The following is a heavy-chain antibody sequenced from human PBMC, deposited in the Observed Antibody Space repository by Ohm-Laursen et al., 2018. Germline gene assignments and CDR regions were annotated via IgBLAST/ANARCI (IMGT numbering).Heavy chain of an antibody. CDR2: ISAYNGNT. Sequence: ASVKVSCKASGYTFTSYGISWVRQAPGQGFEWMGWISAYNGNTNYAQKLQGRVTMTTDTSTSTAYMELRSLRSDDTAVYYCARAGYCSGGSCYSRYWGQGTLVTVSS. V-gene: IGHV1-18*01. CDR3: ARAGYCSGGSCYSRY. D-gene: IGHD2-15*01. CDR1: GYTFTSYG. J-gene: IGHJ4*02.